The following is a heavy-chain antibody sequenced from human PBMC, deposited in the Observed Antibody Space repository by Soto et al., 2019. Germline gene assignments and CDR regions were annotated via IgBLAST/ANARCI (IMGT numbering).Heavy chain of an antibody. V-gene: IGHV1-69*08. J-gene: IGHJ4*02. D-gene: IGHD3-16*01. Sequence: QVQPVQSGAEVKKPGSSVRVSCKTSGGTSNSVSWVRQAPGQGLEWMGRIITSLGEATYAQKFQGRVTITAERSTNTVYMDLTSLGSEDKAVYFCAREGGLYYIDYWGQGTLVTVSA. CDR2: IITSLGEA. CDR3: AREGGLYYIDY. CDR1: GGTSNS.